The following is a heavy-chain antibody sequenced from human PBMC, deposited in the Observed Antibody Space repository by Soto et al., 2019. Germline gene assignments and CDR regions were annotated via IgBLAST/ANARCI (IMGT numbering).Heavy chain of an antibody. CDR3: ARRVVVTSVRDIAYYYYGLDV. CDR1: GGTFSSYA. J-gene: IGHJ6*02. D-gene: IGHD2-21*02. V-gene: IGHV1-69*01. Sequence: QVQLVQSGAEVKEPGSSVKVSCKAFGGTFSSYAICWVRQAPGQGLEWMGGIIPMFDSTNYAQKFQARVTTTVDESTSTACMELGSLRSEDTAVYYCARRVVVTSVRDIAYYYYGLDVWGQGTTVTVSS. CDR2: IIPMFDST.